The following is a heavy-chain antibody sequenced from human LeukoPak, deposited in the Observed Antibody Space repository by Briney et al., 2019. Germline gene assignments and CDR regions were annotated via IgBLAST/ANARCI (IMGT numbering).Heavy chain of an antibody. D-gene: IGHD3-10*01. CDR2: ISWNSGSI. CDR1: GFTFDDYA. CDR3: AKDIGRFGELCDY. J-gene: IGHJ4*02. V-gene: IGHV3-9*01. Sequence: GRSLRLSCAASGFTFDDYAMHWVRQAPGKGLEWVSGISWNSGSIGYADSVKGQFTISRDNAKNSLYLQMNSLRAEDTALYYCAKDIGRFGELCDYWGQGTLVTVSS.